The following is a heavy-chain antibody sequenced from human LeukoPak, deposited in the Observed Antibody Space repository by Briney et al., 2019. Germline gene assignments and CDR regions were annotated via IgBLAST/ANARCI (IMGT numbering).Heavy chain of an antibody. CDR1: GGSISRNA. D-gene: IGHD4-11*01. CDR3: ARIYSNYGGGVYYMDV. CDR2: IYYSGST. V-gene: IGHV4-59*01. Sequence: PSGTLSLTCTVSGGSISRNAWSWIRQPPGKGLEWIGYIYYSGSTNYNPSLKSRVTISIDTSKKQFSLNMRSMTAADTAVYYCARIYSNYGGGVYYMDVWGKGTTFTVSS. J-gene: IGHJ6*03.